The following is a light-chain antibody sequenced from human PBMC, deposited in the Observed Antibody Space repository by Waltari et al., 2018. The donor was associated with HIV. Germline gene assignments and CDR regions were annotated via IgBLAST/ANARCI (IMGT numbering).Light chain of an antibody. J-gene: IGKJ3*01. Sequence: DIQMTQSPSTLSASVGDRVTITCRASQSVSTWLAWYQQKPGKAPKLVIYKTSSLETGVPSRFSGSGSGTEFTLTISDLHPDDFANYYCQQMNSFSFGPGTKVEI. CDR3: QQMNSFS. V-gene: IGKV1-5*03. CDR2: KTS. CDR1: QSVSTW.